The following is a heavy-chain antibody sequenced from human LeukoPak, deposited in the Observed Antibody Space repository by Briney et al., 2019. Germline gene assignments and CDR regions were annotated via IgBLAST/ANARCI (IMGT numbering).Heavy chain of an antibody. D-gene: IGHD3-3*01. CDR2: MNPNSCNT. CDR1: GYTFTSYD. J-gene: IGHJ5*02. CDR3: VLGGLITIFGVVTNLPFDP. Sequence: ASVTVSFKSSGYTFTSYDINWVRQATGQGLEGMGLMNPNSCNTGYAQKLQGRVILNSNTSINKVKMDLNSLRDEEGAVCYFVLGGLITIFGVVTNLPFDPWGQGTLVTVSS. V-gene: IGHV1-8*03.